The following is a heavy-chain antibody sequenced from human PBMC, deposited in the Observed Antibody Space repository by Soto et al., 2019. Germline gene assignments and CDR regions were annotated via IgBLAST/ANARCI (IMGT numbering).Heavy chain of an antibody. D-gene: IGHD2-15*01. CDR3: ATECTASSGGSCYRFDYAFDI. J-gene: IGHJ3*02. V-gene: IGHV1-24*01. CDR1: GYTLTELS. CDR2: FDPEDGET. Sequence: GASVKGSCKVSGYTLTELSMHWVRQAPGKGLEWMGGFDPEDGETIYAQKFQGRVTMTEDTSTDTAYMELSSLRSEDTAVYYCATECTASSGGSCYRFDYAFDIWGQGTMVTVSS.